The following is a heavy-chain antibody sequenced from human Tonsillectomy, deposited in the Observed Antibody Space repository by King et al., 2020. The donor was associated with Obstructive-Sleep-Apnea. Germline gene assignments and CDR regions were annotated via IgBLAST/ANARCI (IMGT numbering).Heavy chain of an antibody. CDR3: ARRSGSYYDY. V-gene: IGHV4-59*08. Sequence: VQLQESGPGLVKPSETLSLSCTVSGGSISSYYWSWIRQPPGKGLEWIGYIYYSGSTNYNPSLKSRVTISVDTSKNQFSLKLSSVTAADTAVYYCARRSGSYYDYWGQGTLVTVSS. CDR1: GGSISSYY. D-gene: IGHD1-26*01. J-gene: IGHJ4*02. CDR2: IYYSGST.